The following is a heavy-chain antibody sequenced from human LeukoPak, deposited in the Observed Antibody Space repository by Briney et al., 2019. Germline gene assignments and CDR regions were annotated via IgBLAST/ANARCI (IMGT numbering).Heavy chain of an antibody. J-gene: IGHJ4*02. D-gene: IGHD5-18*01. CDR3: ARQRGYTYGYAFDY. V-gene: IGHV3-43*01. Sequence: GGSLRLSCEASGLTFGDYTMHWVRQAPGKGLEWVSLISRNGAATKYADSVRGRFTISRDNVKNSLYLQLSSLRVEDTAFYYCARQRGYTYGYAFDYWGQGTLVTVSS. CDR2: ISRNGAAT. CDR1: GLTFGDYT.